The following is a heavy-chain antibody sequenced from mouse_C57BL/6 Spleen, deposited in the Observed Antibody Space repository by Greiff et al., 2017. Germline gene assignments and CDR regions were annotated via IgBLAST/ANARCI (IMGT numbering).Heavy chain of an antibody. D-gene: IGHD2-1*01. CDR1: GYTFTSYW. J-gene: IGHJ4*01. V-gene: IGHV1-61*01. CDR3: ARPLLYYGNYGLWAMDY. Sequence: QVQLQQPGAQLVRPGSSVKLSCKASGYTFTSYWMDWVKQRPGQGLEWIGNIYPSDSETHYNQKFKDKATLTVDKSSSTAYMQLSSLTSEDSAVYYCARPLLYYGNYGLWAMDYWGQGTSVTVSS. CDR2: IYPSDSET.